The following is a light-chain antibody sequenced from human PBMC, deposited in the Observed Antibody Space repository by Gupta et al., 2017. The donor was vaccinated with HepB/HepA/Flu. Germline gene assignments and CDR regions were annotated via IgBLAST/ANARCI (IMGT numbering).Light chain of an antibody. V-gene: IGLV2-14*01. J-gene: IGLJ3*02. CDR2: DVT. CDR3: TSYTNSNTWV. Sequence: QSALTQPASVSGSPGQSITISCTGTSSDVGGYNHVSWYQQHPGNAPKLMIHDVTNRPSGISNRFSGSKSGNTASLTISGLRAEDEADYYCTSYTNSNTWVFGGGTKLTVL. CDR1: SSDVGGYNH.